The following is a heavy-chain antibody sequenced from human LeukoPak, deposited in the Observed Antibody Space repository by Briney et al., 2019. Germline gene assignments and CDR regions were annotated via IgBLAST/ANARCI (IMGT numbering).Heavy chain of an antibody. J-gene: IGHJ4*02. CDR3: ARDRSTGSYDY. D-gene: IGHD1-26*01. V-gene: IGHV3-53*01. Sequence: GGSLRLSCAASGFSVSDNYMSWVRQAPGKRLEWVSIIYSSGTIYYAESVKGRITISRDNSKNTVYLQMNSLRAEDTAVYYCARDRSTGSYDYWGQGTLVSVSS. CDR1: GFSVSDNY. CDR2: IYSSGTI.